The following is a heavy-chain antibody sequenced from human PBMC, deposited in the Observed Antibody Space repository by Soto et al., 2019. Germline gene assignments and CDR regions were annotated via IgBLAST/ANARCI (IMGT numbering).Heavy chain of an antibody. J-gene: IGHJ6*02. Sequence: PGGSLRLSCAASGFTFSRYGMHWVRQAPGKGLEWVAVIPYDGSDKYYADSVKGRFTISRDNSKNTLYLQMNSLRAEDTAVYYCAKNRFCSSSSCHYYGMDVWGQGTSVTVSS. CDR1: GFTFSRYG. CDR2: IPYDGSDK. D-gene: IGHD2-2*01. CDR3: AKNRFCSSSSCHYYGMDV. V-gene: IGHV3-30*02.